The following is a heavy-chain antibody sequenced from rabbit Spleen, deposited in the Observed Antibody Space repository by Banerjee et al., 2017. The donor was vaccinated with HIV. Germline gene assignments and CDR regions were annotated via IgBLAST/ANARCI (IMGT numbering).Heavy chain of an antibody. J-gene: IGHJ4*01. Sequence: QSLEESGGDLVKPGASLTLTCTASGFSFSSSDYMCWVRQAPGKGLEWISCIAGDSSGFTYSATWAKGRFTCSKTSSTTVTLQMTSLTAADTATYFCARNGAGSNYAFNFWGPGTLVTVS. D-gene: IGHD8-1*01. CDR3: ARNGAGSNYAFNF. CDR2: IAGDSSGFT. CDR1: GFSFSSSDY. V-gene: IGHV1S40*01.